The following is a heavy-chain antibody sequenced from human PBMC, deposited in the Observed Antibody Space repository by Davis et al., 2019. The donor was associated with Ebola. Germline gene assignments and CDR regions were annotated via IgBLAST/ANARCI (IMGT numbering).Heavy chain of an antibody. CDR1: GYSFTSYG. CDR3: ARYGGYSLPAMRY. D-gene: IGHD3-22*01. Sequence: AASVKVSCKTSGYSFTSYGITWVRQAPGQGLEWVGWISCYNGDTNYAQKFQDRVTMTTDTSTSTAYMELRSLRSDDTAVYYCARYGGYSLPAMRYWGQGTLVTVSS. J-gene: IGHJ4*02. CDR2: ISCYNGDT. V-gene: IGHV1-18*01.